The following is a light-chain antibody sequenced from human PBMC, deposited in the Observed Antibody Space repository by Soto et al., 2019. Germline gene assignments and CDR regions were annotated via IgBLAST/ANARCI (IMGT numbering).Light chain of an antibody. J-gene: IGKJ2*01. V-gene: IGKV3-15*01. Sequence: EIVMTQSPATLSVSLGERATLSCRASQSVSSKLAWYQQKPGQAPSLLIYGASTRATGIPARFSGSGSGTEFTLTISSLQSEDFAVYYCQQYNNWPRTFGQGTKLEIK. CDR2: GAS. CDR3: QQYNNWPRT. CDR1: QSVSSK.